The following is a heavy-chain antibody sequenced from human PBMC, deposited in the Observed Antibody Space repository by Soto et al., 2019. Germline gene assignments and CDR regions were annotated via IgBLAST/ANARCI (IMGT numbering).Heavy chain of an antibody. D-gene: IGHD3-3*01. J-gene: IGHJ6*02. CDR1: GFTFSSYA. V-gene: IGHV3-23*01. Sequence: GGSLRLSCAASGFTFSSYAMSWVRQAPGKGLEWVSAISGSGGSTYYADSVKGRFTISRDNSKNTLYLQMNSLRAEDTAVYYCAKDKPIAYDFWSGPLRHYYYYYAMDVRGQGTTVTVSS. CDR2: ISGSGGST. CDR3: AKDKPIAYDFWSGPLRHYYYYYAMDV.